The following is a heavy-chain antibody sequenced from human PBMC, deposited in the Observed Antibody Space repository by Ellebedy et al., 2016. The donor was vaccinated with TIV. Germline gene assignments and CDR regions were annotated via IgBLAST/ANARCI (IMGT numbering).Heavy chain of an antibody. Sequence: MPSETLSLTCTVSGGSISSYYWSWIRQPPGKGLEWIGEINHSGSTNYNPSLKSRVTISVDTSKNQFSLKLSSVTAADTAVYYCARASGLSYWGQGTLVTVSS. J-gene: IGHJ4*02. V-gene: IGHV4-34*01. CDR3: ARASGLSY. CDR2: INHSGST. D-gene: IGHD6-19*01. CDR1: GGSISSYY.